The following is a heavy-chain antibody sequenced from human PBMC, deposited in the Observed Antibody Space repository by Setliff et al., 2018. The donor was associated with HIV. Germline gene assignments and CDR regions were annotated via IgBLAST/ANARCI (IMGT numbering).Heavy chain of an antibody. CDR3: AAGLHYYDSTGYPLTFDY. D-gene: IGHD3-22*01. J-gene: IGHJ4*02. Sequence: ASETLSLTCSVSGGSVSSGSYYWGWIRQPPGKGLEWIGTLYFTGSTYYNPPLKSRVTISVDTSKNQFSLKLSSVTAADTAVYYCAAGLHYYDSTGYPLTFDYWGQGALVTVSS. CDR2: LYFTGST. CDR1: GGSVSSGSYY. V-gene: IGHV4-39*01.